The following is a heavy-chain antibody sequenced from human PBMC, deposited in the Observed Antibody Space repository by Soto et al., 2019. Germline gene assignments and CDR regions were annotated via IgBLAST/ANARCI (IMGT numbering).Heavy chain of an antibody. D-gene: IGHD3-22*01. Sequence: QVQLVQSGAEVKKPGASVKVSCKASGYTFTDFYIHWVRQAPGQGLEWMGGINPNSGVTSYAQKLQGWVTMTRDTSISTAYMDLSRLRSDDTAVYYCARDKSTSDYPFYYYGMDVWGPGTTVTVSS. CDR3: ARDKSTSDYPFYYYGMDV. J-gene: IGHJ6*02. CDR2: INPNSGVT. V-gene: IGHV1-2*04. CDR1: GYTFTDFY.